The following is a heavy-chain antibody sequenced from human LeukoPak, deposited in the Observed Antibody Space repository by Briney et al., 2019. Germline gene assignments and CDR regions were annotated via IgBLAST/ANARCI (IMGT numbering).Heavy chain of an antibody. D-gene: IGHD3-22*01. CDR2: IYYSGST. CDR3: ARPSSGHPEYFQH. CDR1: GGPLNSVGRY. Sequence: SETLSLTCTVSGGPLNSVGRYWGWIRQPPGKGLEWIGSIYYSGSTYYNPSLKSRVTISVDTSKNQFSLKLSSVTAADTAVYYCARPSSGHPEYFQHWGQGTLVTVSS. J-gene: IGHJ1*01. V-gene: IGHV4-39*01.